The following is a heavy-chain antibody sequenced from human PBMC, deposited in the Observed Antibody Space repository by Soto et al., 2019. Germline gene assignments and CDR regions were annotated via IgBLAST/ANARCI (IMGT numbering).Heavy chain of an antibody. D-gene: IGHD4-4*01. V-gene: IGHV3-30*18. Sequence: GGSLRLSCAASGFTFSSYGMHWVRQAPGKGLEWVAVISYDGSNKYYADSVKGRFTISRDNSKNTLYLQMNSLRAEDTAVYYCAKILRLAPVTTPYYYYYGMDVWGQGTTVTVSS. CDR1: GFTFSSYG. CDR3: AKILRLAPVTTPYYYYYGMDV. J-gene: IGHJ6*02. CDR2: ISYDGSNK.